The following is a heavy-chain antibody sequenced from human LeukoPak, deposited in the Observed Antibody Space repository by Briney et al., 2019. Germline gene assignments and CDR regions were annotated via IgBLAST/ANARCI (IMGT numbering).Heavy chain of an antibody. J-gene: IGHJ3*02. CDR3: AVRVGYDGRFAFDI. V-gene: IGHV3-21*01. CDR1: GFTFSSYS. D-gene: IGHD5-12*01. CDR2: ISSSSSYI. Sequence: GGSLRLSCAASGFTFSSYSMNWVRQAPGKGLEWVSSISSSSSYIYYADPVKGRFTISRDNAKNSLYLQMNSLRAEDTAVYYCAVRVGYDGRFAFDIWGQGTMVTVSS.